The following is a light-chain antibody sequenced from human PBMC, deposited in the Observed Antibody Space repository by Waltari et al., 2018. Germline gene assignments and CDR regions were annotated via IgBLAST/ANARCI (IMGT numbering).Light chain of an antibody. J-gene: IGKJ1*01. CDR1: QSVSRA. CDR2: GAS. V-gene: IGKV3-20*01. CDR3: QHYLRLPVT. Sequence: EIVLPPSPGTLSLSLGVRATLSCRASQSVSRALTWYQQKPGQAPRLLIYGASTRATGIPDRFSGSGSGTDFSLTISRLEPDDFAVYYCQHYLRLPVTFGQGTTVEI.